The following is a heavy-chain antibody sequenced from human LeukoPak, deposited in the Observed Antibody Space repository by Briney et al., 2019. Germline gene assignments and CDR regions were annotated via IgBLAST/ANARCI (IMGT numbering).Heavy chain of an antibody. CDR1: GFTFSSYA. D-gene: IGHD4-23*01. V-gene: IGHV3-23*01. CDR2: IGYTGDST. CDR3: AKSPTVDAAFDI. Sequence: GGSLRLSCAASGFTFSSYAMNWVSQAPGKGLEWVSGIGYTGDSTFYADSVKGRFAVSRDSSKNTLFLHMNSLRAEDTALYYCAKSPTVDAAFDIWGQGTMVTVSS. J-gene: IGHJ3*02.